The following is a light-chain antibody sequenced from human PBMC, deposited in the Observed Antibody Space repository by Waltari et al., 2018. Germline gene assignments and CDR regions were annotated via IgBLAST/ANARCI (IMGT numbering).Light chain of an antibody. Sequence: DMVMTQSPLSLPVTPGEPASISCRSSQSLLHSNGYSYLDWYRQKPGQSPQLLIYLGSNRASGVPDRFSGSGSGTDFTLKISRVEAEDVGVYYCMQALQTPTFGQGTRLEIK. CDR3: MQALQTPT. V-gene: IGKV2-28*01. CDR1: QSLLHSNGYSY. J-gene: IGKJ5*01. CDR2: LGS.